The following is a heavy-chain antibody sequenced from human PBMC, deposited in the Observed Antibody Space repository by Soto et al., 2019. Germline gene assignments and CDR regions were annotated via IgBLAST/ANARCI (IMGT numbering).Heavy chain of an antibody. CDR3: AKEGSTKVSRGDDY. CDR1: GFTFSDYG. J-gene: IGHJ4*02. Sequence: QVQLAESGGGVVQPGGSLRLSCAASGFTFSDYGIDWIRQAPGKGLEWVAVISHEGGTQYYADSVRGRFTVSRDHSKNMLYLHMDSLRPEDTAVYFCAKEGSTKVSRGDDYWGQGTLVTFSS. V-gene: IGHV3-30*18. CDR2: ISHEGGTQ. D-gene: IGHD3-10*01.